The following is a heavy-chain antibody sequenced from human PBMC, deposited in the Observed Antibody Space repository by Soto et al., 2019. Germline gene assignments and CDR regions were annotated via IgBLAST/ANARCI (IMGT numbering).Heavy chain of an antibody. V-gene: IGHV3-23*01. J-gene: IGHJ4*02. Sequence: LRLSCAASGFTFSNYAMNWVRQAPGKGLQYVSVINGGGGTTYYAASVKGRFTISRDNSKNTLYLQMNSLSAEDTAIYYCARRTTRAVVPAADDYWGPGTLVTVS. CDR3: ARRTTRAVVPAADDY. CDR2: INGGGGTT. D-gene: IGHD2-2*01. CDR1: GFTFSNYA.